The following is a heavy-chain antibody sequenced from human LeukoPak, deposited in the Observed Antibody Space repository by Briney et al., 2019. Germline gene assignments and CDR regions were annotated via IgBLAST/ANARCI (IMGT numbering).Heavy chain of an antibody. CDR2: ISSSSSTI. CDR1: GFTFSSYS. Sequence: PGGSLRLSCAASGFTFSSYSMNWVRQAPGKGLEWVSYISSSSSTIYYADSVKGRFTISRDNAKNSLYLQTNSLRAEDTAVYYCARDPRYGDHAFDIWGQGTMVTVSS. J-gene: IGHJ3*02. D-gene: IGHD4-17*01. CDR3: ARDPRYGDHAFDI. V-gene: IGHV3-48*01.